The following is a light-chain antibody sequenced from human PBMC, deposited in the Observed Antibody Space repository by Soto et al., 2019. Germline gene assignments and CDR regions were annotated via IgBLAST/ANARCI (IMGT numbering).Light chain of an antibody. CDR2: DAS. V-gene: IGKV3D-15*03. CDR1: QSVSSY. Sequence: EIVMTQSPAALSVSPGERATLSCRASQSVSSYLAWYQQKPGQAPRLLIYDASNRATGIPARFSGSGSGTELTLTISILQSEEFGVYDCQQYNNWPRTVGQGTKGEIK. J-gene: IGKJ1*01. CDR3: QQYNNWPRT.